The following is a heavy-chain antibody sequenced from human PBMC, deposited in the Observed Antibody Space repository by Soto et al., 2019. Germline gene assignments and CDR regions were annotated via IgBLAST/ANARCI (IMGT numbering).Heavy chain of an antibody. V-gene: IGHV1-3*01. CDR2: INAGNGNT. J-gene: IGHJ4*02. CDR3: ASDGAGCYDPFDY. D-gene: IGHD5-12*01. CDR1: GYTFTSYA. Sequence: QVQLVQSGAGVKKPGASVKVSCKASGYTFTSYAMHWVRQAPGQRLEWMGWINAGNGNTKYSQKFQGRVTITRDTSASTAYMELSSLRSEDTAVYYFASDGAGCYDPFDYWGQGTLVTVSS.